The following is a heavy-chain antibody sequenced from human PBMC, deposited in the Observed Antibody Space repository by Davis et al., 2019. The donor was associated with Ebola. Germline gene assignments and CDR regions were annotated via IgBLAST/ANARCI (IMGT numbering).Heavy chain of an antibody. V-gene: IGHV1-2*04. Sequence: AASVKVSCKASGYTFTGYYIHWVRQAPGQGLEWMGWINPNCGDTKYSQKFQGWVTMTRDTPISTAYMELNRLTSDGTAVYYCARDRVCSGATCYAYFDVWGQGTLVTVSS. J-gene: IGHJ4*02. CDR1: GYTFTGYY. CDR3: ARDRVCSGATCYAYFDV. CDR2: INPNCGDT. D-gene: IGHD2-15*01.